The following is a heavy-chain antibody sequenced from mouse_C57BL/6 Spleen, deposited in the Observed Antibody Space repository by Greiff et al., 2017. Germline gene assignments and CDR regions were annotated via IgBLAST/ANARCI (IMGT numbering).Heavy chain of an antibody. CDR2: ISSGGSYT. CDR3: ARQWALDY. D-gene: IGHD3-1*01. V-gene: IGHV5-6*01. Sequence: EVKLVESVGDLVKPGGSLKLSCAASGFTFSSSGMSWVRQTPDKRLEWVATISSGGSYTYYPDSVKGRFTISRDNAKNTLYLQMGSLKSEDTAMYYCARQWALDYWGQGTTLTVSS. J-gene: IGHJ2*01. CDR1: GFTFSSSG.